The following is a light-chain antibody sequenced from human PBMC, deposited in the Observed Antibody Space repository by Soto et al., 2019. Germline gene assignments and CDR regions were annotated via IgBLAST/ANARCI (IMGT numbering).Light chain of an antibody. J-gene: IGKJ1*01. CDR3: QQYGSSGT. V-gene: IGKV3-20*01. CDR1: QSVSSN. Sequence: EIVVTQSQTTLSVSPCKRATLSCLASQSVSSNLAWYQQKPGQAPRLLIYGASTRATGIPARFSGSGSGTDFTLTISRLEPEDFAVYYCQQYGSSGTFGQGTKVDIK. CDR2: GAS.